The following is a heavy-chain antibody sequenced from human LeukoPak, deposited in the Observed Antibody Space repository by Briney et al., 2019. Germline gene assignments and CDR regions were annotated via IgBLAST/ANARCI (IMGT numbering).Heavy chain of an antibody. D-gene: IGHD3-10*01. V-gene: IGHV4-30-4*01. CDR1: VDSISSGDYY. Sequence: SETLSLTCTVSVDSISSGDYYCSWIRQHPGRVLEWNGYVYYSGSTYYNPSLKSRVTISVDTSKNQFSLKLSSVTAADTAVYYCAGHTYYYGSGSAPQYLDYWGQGIMVTASS. CDR3: AGHTYYYGSGSAPQYLDY. J-gene: IGHJ4*02. CDR2: VYYSGST.